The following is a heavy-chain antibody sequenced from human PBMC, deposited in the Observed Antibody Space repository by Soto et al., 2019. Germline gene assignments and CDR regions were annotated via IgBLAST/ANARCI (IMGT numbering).Heavy chain of an antibody. V-gene: IGHV3-23*03. CDR1: GFTFSSYA. CDR3: AHFDWFIDY. J-gene: IGHJ4*02. CDR2: IYSGGST. Sequence: GSLRLSCAASGFTFSSYAMSWVRQAPGKGLEWVSVIYSGGSTYYADSVKGRFTISRDNSKNTLYLQMNSLRAEDTAVYYCAHFDWFIDYWGQGTLVTVSS. D-gene: IGHD3-9*01.